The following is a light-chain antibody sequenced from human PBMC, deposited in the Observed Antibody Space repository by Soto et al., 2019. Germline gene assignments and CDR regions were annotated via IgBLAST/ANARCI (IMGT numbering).Light chain of an antibody. CDR2: DVS. CDR1: SSDVGGYNY. J-gene: IGLJ2*01. V-gene: IGLV2-11*01. CDR3: CSYTGSLTLL. Sequence: QSALTQPRSVSGSPGQSVTISCTGTSSDVGGYNYVSWYQQHPGKAPKFLIYDVSKRPSGVPDRFSGSKSGNTASLTISGLQADDEADYYCCSYTGSLTLLFGGGTQLTV.